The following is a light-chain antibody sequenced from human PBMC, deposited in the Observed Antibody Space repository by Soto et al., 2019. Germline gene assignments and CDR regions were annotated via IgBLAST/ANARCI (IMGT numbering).Light chain of an antibody. CDR2: LEGSGHY. V-gene: IGLV4-60*03. CDR3: ETWDINTRV. J-gene: IGLJ3*02. CDR1: SGHSSYI. Sequence: QPVLTQSSSASASLGSSVKLTCTLSSGHSSYIIAWHQQQPGKAPRYLMKLEGSGHYNKGSGVPDRFSGSSSGADRYLSISTLQSEDEADYYCETWDINTRVFGGGTKLTVL.